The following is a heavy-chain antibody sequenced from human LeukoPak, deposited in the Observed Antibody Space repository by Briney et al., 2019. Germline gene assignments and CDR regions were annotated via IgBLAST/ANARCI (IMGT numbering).Heavy chain of an antibody. CDR2: IIPIFGTA. CDR3: ARVFDYGDYVGWYFDL. CDR1: GGIFSSYA. Sequence: SVKVSCKASGGIFSSYAISWVRQAPGQGLEWMGRIIPIFGTANYAQKFQGRVTITTDESTSTAYMELSSLRSEDTAVYYCARVFDYGDYVGWYFDLWGRGTLVTVSS. J-gene: IGHJ2*01. V-gene: IGHV1-69*05. D-gene: IGHD4-17*01.